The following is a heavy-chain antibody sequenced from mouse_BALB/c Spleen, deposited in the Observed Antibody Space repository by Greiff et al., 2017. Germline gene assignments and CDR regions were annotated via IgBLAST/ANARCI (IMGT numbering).Heavy chain of an antibody. Sequence: VKLQQSGPELVKPGASVKISCKASGYAFSSSWMNWVKQRPGQGLEWIGRIYPGDGDTNYNGKFKGKATLTADKSSSTAYMQLSSLTSVDSAVYFCAGIYYDYDGYFDYWGQGTTLTVSS. CDR1: GYAFSSSW. CDR3: AGIYYDYDGYFDY. V-gene: IGHV1-82*01. CDR2: IYPGDGDT. D-gene: IGHD2-4*01. J-gene: IGHJ2*01.